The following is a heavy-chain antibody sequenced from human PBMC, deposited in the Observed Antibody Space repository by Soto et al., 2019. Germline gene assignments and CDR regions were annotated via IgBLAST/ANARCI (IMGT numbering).Heavy chain of an antibody. D-gene: IGHD1-26*01. V-gene: IGHV6-1*01. CDR3: ARDTPAKGSYFDY. CDR1: GDSVSSDSVA. Sequence: PSQTLSLTCAISGDSVSSDSVAWNWIRQSPSRGLEWLERTYYKSKWYNDYAVSVKSRITINPDTSKNQFSLQLNSVTPEDTAVYYCARDTPAKGSYFDYWGQGTLVTVSS. J-gene: IGHJ4*02. CDR2: TYYKSKWYN.